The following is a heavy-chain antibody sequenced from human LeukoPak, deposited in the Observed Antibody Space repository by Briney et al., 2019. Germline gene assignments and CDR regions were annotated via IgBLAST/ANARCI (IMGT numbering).Heavy chain of an antibody. D-gene: IGHD1-26*01. V-gene: IGHV3-43D*03. Sequence: PGGSLRLSCAASGFTFDDYAMHWVRQAPGKGLEWVSLISWDGGSTYYADSVKGRFTISRDNSKNSLYLQMNSLRAEDTALYYCATAWELLNILQHWGQGTLVTVSS. CDR2: ISWDGGST. CDR1: GFTFDDYA. CDR3: ATAWELLNILQH. J-gene: IGHJ1*01.